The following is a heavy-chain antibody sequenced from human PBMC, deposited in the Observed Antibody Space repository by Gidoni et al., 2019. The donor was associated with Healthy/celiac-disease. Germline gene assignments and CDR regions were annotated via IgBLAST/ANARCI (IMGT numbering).Heavy chain of an antibody. D-gene: IGHD5-12*01. V-gene: IGHV4-39*01. CDR1: GGSIRSSSYY. Sequence: QLQLQESGPGLVKPSYTLSLTCTVSGGSIRSSSYYWGWIRQPPGKGLEWIGGIYYSGSTYYNPSLKSRVTISVDTSKNQFSLKLSSVTAADTAVYYCASHLLDIVATIHAFDIWGQGTMVTVSS. CDR3: ASHLLDIVATIHAFDI. J-gene: IGHJ3*02. CDR2: IYYSGST.